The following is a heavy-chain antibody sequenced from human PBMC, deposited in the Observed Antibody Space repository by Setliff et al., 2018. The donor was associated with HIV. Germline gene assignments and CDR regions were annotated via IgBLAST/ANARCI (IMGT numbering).Heavy chain of an antibody. J-gene: IGHJ5*02. CDR1: GGSISSSTYY. D-gene: IGHD2-8*01. Sequence: PSETLSLTCSVSGGSISSSTYYWGWIRQPPGKGLEWIGDIFHIGSTYYNPSRKSRVAISVDTSENQFSLKLNSVTAADTAVYYCARRGRDGVFIMFATGFDPWGQGALVTVSS. V-gene: IGHV4-39*01. CDR2: IFHIGST. CDR3: ARRGRDGVFIMFATGFDP.